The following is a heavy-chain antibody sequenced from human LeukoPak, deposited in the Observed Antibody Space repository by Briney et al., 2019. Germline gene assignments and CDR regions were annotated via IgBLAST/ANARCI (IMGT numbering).Heavy chain of an antibody. CDR3: ANGGTYSSGP. CDR1: GFTVSSNY. V-gene: IGHV3-7*01. CDR2: IKPDGSAQ. J-gene: IGHJ5*02. Sequence: QPGESLRLSCAASGFTVSSNYMSWVRQAPGKGLEWVAAIKPDGSAQYYVDSVKGRFTISRNNAKNSLFLQINSLRAEDTAVYYCANGGTYSSGPWGQGTLVTVSS. D-gene: IGHD3-22*01.